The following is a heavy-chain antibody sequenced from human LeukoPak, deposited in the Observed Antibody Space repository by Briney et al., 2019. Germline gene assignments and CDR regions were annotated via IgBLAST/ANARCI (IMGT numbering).Heavy chain of an antibody. CDR2: IYYSGST. CDR3: ARLLCSGGSCYRSNYFDY. CDR1: GGSISSSSYY. Sequence: SETLSLTCTVSGGSISSSSYYWGWIRQPPGKGLEWIGSIYYSGSTYYNPSLKSRVTISVDTSKNQFSLKLSSVTVADTAVYYCARLLCSGGSCYRSNYFDYWGQGTLVTVSS. J-gene: IGHJ4*02. D-gene: IGHD2-15*01. V-gene: IGHV4-39*01.